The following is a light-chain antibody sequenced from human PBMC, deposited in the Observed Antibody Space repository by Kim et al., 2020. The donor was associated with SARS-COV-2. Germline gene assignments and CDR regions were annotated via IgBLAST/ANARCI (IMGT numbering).Light chain of an antibody. CDR2: KAS. CDR3: QQYKTYPWT. J-gene: IGKJ1*01. V-gene: IGKV1-5*03. Sequence: AAVENRVTIPCRASQKINSWLAWYQQKPGKAPKLLIYKASSLESGVPSRFSGSGSGTEFTLTISSLQPDDFATYYCQQYKTYPWTFGQGTKVDIK. CDR1: QKINSW.